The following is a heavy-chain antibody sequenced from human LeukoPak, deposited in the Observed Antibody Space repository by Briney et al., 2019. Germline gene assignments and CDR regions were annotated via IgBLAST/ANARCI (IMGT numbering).Heavy chain of an antibody. V-gene: IGHV3-21*01. CDR2: ISSSKTDI. J-gene: IGHJ4*02. D-gene: IGHD2-15*01. Sequence: VGSLRPSCAASGFTFNTYNMNWVRQAPGKGLEWVSSISSSKTDIYYADSVRGRFTISRDNVKNSLYLQMNSLRAEDTAVYYCVREGRSISVWCSGGSCYDFDYWGQGTLVTVSS. CDR1: GFTFNTYN. CDR3: VREGRSISVWCSGGSCYDFDY.